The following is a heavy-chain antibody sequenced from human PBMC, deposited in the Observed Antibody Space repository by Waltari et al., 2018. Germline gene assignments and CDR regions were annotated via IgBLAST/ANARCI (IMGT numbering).Heavy chain of an antibody. CDR1: GFTVSTNY. CDR2: IYTGGDT. J-gene: IGHJ6*02. V-gene: IGHV3-53*01. CDR3: ARGWIGTTSLGHDGMDV. Sequence: EVQLVESGGGLIQPGGSLRLSCAVSGFTVSTNYMSWVRQAPGKGLGWVSVIYTGGDTYYADSVKGRFSISRDNAKNTLYLQMNSLRVEDTAIYYCARGWIGTTSLGHDGMDVWGQGTTVTVSS. D-gene: IGHD4-17*01.